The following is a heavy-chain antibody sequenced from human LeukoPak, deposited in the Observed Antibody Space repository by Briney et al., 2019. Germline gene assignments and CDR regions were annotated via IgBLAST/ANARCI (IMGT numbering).Heavy chain of an antibody. J-gene: IGHJ4*02. CDR1: GGSISSSIYY. CDR3: ARQRYFDWSFDY. CDR2: IYYSGST. V-gene: IGHV4-39*01. Sequence: SETLSLTCTVSGGSISSSIYYWGWIRQPPGKGLEWIGSIYYSGSTYYNPSLKSRVTISVDTSKNQFSLKLSSVTAADTAVYYCARQRYFDWSFDYWGQGTLVTVSS. D-gene: IGHD3-9*01.